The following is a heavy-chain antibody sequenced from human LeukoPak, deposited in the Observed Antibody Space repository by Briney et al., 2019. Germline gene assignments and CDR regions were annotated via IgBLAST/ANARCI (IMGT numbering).Heavy chain of an antibody. CDR3: AREDSSGWTLL. D-gene: IGHD6-19*01. J-gene: IGHJ4*02. Sequence: PSETLSLTCTVSGGSISSSSYYWGWIRQPPGKGLEWTGSIYYSGSTYYNPSLKSRVTISVDTSKNQFSLKLSSVTAADTAVYYCAREDSSGWTLLWGQGTLVTVSS. CDR2: IYYSGST. CDR1: GGSISSSSYY. V-gene: IGHV4-39*07.